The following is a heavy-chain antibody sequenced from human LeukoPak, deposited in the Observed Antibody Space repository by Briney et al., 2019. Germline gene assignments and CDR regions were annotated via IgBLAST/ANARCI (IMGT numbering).Heavy chain of an antibody. D-gene: IGHD3-10*01. CDR2: TYYRSKWYN. J-gene: IGHJ4*02. CDR1: GDSVSSNSAA. Sequence: PSQTLSLTCAISGDSVSSNSAAWNWIRQSPSRGLEWLGRTYYRSKWYNDYAVSVTSRITINPDTSKNQFSLQLNSVTPEDTAVYYCARDFYYYGSGSYYMPFDYWGQGTLVTVSS. V-gene: IGHV6-1*01. CDR3: ARDFYYYGSGSYYMPFDY.